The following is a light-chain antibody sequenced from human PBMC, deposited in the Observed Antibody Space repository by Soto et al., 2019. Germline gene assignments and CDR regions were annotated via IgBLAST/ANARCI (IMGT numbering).Light chain of an antibody. J-gene: IGKJ5*01. Sequence: EIVMTQSPLTMPVTPGEPASIXXRSXQSLLYNNTYNYLDWYVQKPGQSPXXFIYFGSNRAPGVPDRFSGSGSGTDFTLKINRVEAEDVGTYYCMQALQSLTFGQGTRLEIK. CDR3: MQALQSLT. CDR2: FGS. CDR1: QSLLYNNTYNY. V-gene: IGKV2-28*01.